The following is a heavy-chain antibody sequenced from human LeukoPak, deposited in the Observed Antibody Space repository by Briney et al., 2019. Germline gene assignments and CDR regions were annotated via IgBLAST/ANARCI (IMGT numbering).Heavy chain of an antibody. CDR1: GGTFSSYT. D-gene: IGHD4-23*01. J-gene: IGHJ4*02. CDR3: AREDGGLDY. V-gene: IGHV1-69*13. Sequence: VASVKVSCKASGGTFSSYTITWVRQAPGQGLEWMGGIIPIFGSANYAQKFQGRVTITADESTSTVYMDLTSLRSEDTAVYHCAREDGGLDYWGQGTLVTVSS. CDR2: IIPIFGSA.